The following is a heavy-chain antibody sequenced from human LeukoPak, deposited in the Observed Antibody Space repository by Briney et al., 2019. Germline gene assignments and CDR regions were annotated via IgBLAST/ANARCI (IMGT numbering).Heavy chain of an antibody. D-gene: IGHD3-22*01. J-gene: IGHJ4*02. CDR3: AKSLPTYYDSSGYSGFDY. CDR1: GFTFSSYA. Sequence: GGSLRLSCAASGFTFSSYAMSWVRQAPGKGLEWVSAISGSGGSTYYADSVKGRFTISRDNPKNTLYLQMNSLRAEDTAVYYCAKSLPTYYDSSGYSGFDYWGQGTLVTVSS. V-gene: IGHV3-23*01. CDR2: ISGSGGST.